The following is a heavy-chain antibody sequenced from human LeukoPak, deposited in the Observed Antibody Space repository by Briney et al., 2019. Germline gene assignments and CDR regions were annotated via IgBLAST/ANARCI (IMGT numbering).Heavy chain of an antibody. CDR2: MYYSGNT. J-gene: IGHJ4*02. V-gene: IGHV4-39*01. CDR1: GGSINIISYY. D-gene: IGHD6-13*01. Sequence: PSETLSLTCAVSGGSINIISYYWGWIRQPPGKGLEWIGSMYYSGNTYYNPSLKSRVTMSVDTSKNQFSLKLSSVTAADTAVYYCARHCGSSCQGGFDYWGQGTLVTVSS. CDR3: ARHCGSSCQGGFDY.